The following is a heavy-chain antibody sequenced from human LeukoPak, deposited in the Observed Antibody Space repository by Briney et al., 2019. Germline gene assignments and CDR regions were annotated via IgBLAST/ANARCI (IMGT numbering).Heavy chain of an antibody. V-gene: IGHV4-59*01. J-gene: IGHJ4*02. CDR2: SYYSGST. CDR3: ARVRLGLDY. D-gene: IGHD6-19*01. Sequence: SETLSLTCTVSGGSISSYYWSWIRQPPGKGLEWIGYSYYSGSTNYNPSLKSRVTISVDTSKNQFSLKLSSVTAADTAVYYCARVRLGLDYWGQGTLVTVSS. CDR1: GGSISSYY.